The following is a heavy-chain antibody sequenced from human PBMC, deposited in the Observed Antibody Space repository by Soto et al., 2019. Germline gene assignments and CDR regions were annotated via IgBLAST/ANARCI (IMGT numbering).Heavy chain of an antibody. CDR1: GGTFSSYA. V-gene: IGHV1-69*13. J-gene: IGHJ6*02. Sequence: SVKVSCKASGGTFSSYAISWVRQAPGQGLEWMGGIIPIFGTANYAQKYQGRVTITADESTSTAYMELSSLRSEDTAVYYCARRGPYYDFWSGYSPGDYYGMDVWGQGTTVTVSS. D-gene: IGHD3-3*01. CDR3: ARRGPYYDFWSGYSPGDYYGMDV. CDR2: IIPIFGTA.